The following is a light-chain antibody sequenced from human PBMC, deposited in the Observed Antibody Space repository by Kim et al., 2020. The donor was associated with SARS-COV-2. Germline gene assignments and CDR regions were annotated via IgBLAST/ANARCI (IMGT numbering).Light chain of an antibody. CDR2: RSN. Sequence: GQRFPISCSGSSSSVGSNYVSWYQQLPGTAPKLLISRSNPRPSGVPDRFSGSRSGTSASLAISGLRSEDEADYYCAAWDDNLSGWGFGGGTQLTVL. CDR3: AAWDDNLSGWG. CDR1: SSSVGSNY. V-gene: IGLV1-47*01. J-gene: IGLJ3*02.